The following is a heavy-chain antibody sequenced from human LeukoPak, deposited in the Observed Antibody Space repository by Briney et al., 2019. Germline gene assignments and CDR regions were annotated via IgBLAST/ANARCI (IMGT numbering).Heavy chain of an antibody. Sequence: GGSLRLSCVASGFPFSSYWMSWVRQAPGKGLEWVANIKQDGSEKYYVDSVKGRFTISRDNAKNSLYLQMNSLRAEDTAVYYCARAVWYYDSSGYYEDYWGQGTLVTVSS. J-gene: IGHJ4*02. D-gene: IGHD3-22*01. CDR1: GFPFSSYW. CDR3: ARAVWYYDSSGYYEDY. CDR2: IKQDGSEK. V-gene: IGHV3-7*03.